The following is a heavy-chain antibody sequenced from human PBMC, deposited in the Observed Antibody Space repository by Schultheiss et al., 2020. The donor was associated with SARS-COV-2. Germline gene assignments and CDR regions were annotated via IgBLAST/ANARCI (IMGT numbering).Heavy chain of an antibody. D-gene: IGHD6-19*01. J-gene: IGHJ6*02. Sequence: GGSLRLSCAASGFTFSSYGMHWVRQAPGKGLEWVAVIWYDGSNKYYADSVKGRFTISRDNSKNTLYLQMGSLRAEDTAVYYCARASGWSIYYYYGMDVWGQGTTVTVSS. CDR2: IWYDGSNK. V-gene: IGHV3-33*08. CDR1: GFTFSSYG. CDR3: ARASGWSIYYYYGMDV.